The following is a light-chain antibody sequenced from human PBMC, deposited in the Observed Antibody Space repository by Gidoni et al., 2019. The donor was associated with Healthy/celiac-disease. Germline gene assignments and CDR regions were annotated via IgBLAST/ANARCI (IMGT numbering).Light chain of an antibody. CDR1: QSISSW. CDR2: KAS. CDR3: KQYNSYPRT. Sequence: DIQMTQSPSTLSASVGDRVTITCRASQSISSWLAWYQQKPGKAPKPLIYKASSLESGVPARFSGSGSGTEFTLTISSLQPDDVATYYCKQYNSYPRTFGQGTKVEIK. V-gene: IGKV1-5*03. J-gene: IGKJ1*01.